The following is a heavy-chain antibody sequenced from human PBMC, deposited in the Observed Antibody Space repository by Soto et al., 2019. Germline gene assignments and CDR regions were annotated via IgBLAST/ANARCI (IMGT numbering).Heavy chain of an antibody. D-gene: IGHD2-15*01. Sequence: QVQLQQWGAGLLKPSETLSLTCAVYGGSFSGYYWSWIRQPPGKGLEWIGEINHSGSTNYNPSLKSRVTISVDTSKNQFSLKLSSVTAADTAVYYCARGPPSDCSGGSCYYYYFDYWGQGTLVTVSS. V-gene: IGHV4-34*01. CDR2: INHSGST. J-gene: IGHJ4*02. CDR1: GGSFSGYY. CDR3: ARGPPSDCSGGSCYYYYFDY.